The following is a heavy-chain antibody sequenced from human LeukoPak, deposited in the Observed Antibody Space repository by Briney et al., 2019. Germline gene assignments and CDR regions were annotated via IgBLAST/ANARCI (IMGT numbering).Heavy chain of an antibody. CDR1: GYNFTSVG. Sequence: ASVKVSCKASGYNFTSVGITWVRRAPGQGLEWMGWISPYNGNTRYAQKFQGRVAMTTDTSTTTAYMELRGLRFNDTAVYYCARAGSGSGWYFDYWGQGTLVTVSS. V-gene: IGHV1-18*01. CDR3: ARAGSGSGWYFDY. CDR2: ISPYNGNT. J-gene: IGHJ4*02. D-gene: IGHD6-19*01.